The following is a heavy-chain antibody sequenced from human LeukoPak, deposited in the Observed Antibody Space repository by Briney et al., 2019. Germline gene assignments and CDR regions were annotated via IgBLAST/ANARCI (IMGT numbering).Heavy chain of an antibody. CDR1: GYTFTGYY. CDR2: NNPNSGGT. Sequence: GASVKVSCKASGYTFTGYYMHWVRQAPGQGLEWMGWNNPNSGGTNYAQKFQGRVTMTRDTSISTAYMELSRLRSDDTAVYYCARTTSNYYDSSGYYYAYWGQGTLVTVSS. V-gene: IGHV1-2*02. D-gene: IGHD3-22*01. CDR3: ARTTSNYYDSSGYYYAY. J-gene: IGHJ4*02.